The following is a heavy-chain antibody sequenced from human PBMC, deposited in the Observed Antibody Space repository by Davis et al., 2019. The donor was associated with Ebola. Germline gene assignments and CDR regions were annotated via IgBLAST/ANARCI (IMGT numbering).Heavy chain of an antibody. CDR3: ARGSEILWFGELLYLKRNSEFDP. V-gene: IGHV4-39*07. D-gene: IGHD3-10*01. CDR2: INHSGST. Sequence: SETLSLTCTVSGGSVSSGSYYWSWLRQPPGKGLEWIGEINHSGSTNYNPSLKSRVTISVDTSKNQFSLKLSSVTAADTAVYYCARGSEILWFGELLYLKRNSEFDPWGQGTLVTVSS. J-gene: IGHJ5*02. CDR1: GGSVSSGSYY.